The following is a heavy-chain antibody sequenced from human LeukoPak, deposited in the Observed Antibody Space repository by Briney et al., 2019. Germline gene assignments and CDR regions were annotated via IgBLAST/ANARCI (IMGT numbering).Heavy chain of an antibody. CDR3: ARDTLSWVDP. Sequence: SETPSLTCTVSGGSISTYYWSWIRQPAGKGLEWIGRIYTSGSTNYNPSLKSRVTMAVDTSKNQFSLKLSSVTAADTAMYYCARDTLSWVDPWGQGTLVTVSS. V-gene: IGHV4-4*07. CDR1: GGSISTYY. CDR2: IYTSGST. J-gene: IGHJ5*02. D-gene: IGHD2/OR15-2a*01.